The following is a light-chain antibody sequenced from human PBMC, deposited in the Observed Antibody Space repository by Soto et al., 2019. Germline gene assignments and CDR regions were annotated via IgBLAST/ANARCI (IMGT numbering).Light chain of an antibody. Sequence: ESVLTQSPCALSLSQGERATLSCRGSQNIKSNYLAWYRQKPGQAPRLLIYGATNRAAGVSDRFSGSGSGTDFTLTITSLEPEDFAVYYCQQDGTSLRGTFGQGAMV. CDR1: QNIKSNY. CDR3: QQDGTSLRGT. J-gene: IGKJ1*01. CDR2: GAT. V-gene: IGKV3-20*01.